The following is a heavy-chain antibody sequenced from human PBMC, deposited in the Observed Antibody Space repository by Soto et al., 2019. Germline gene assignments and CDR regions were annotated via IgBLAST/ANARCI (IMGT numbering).Heavy chain of an antibody. CDR2: ISYDGSNK. D-gene: IGHD3-16*01. Sequence: GGSLRLSCAASGFTFSSYGMHWVRQAPGKGLEWVAVISYDGSNKYYADSVKGRFTISRDNSKNTLYLQMNSLGAEDTAVYYCAKDSQVMPFDYWGQGTLVTVSS. CDR3: AKDSQVMPFDY. V-gene: IGHV3-30*18. CDR1: GFTFSSYG. J-gene: IGHJ4*02.